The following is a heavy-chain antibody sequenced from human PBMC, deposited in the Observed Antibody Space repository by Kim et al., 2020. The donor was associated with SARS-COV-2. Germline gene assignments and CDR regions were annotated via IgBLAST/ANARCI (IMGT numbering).Heavy chain of an antibody. CDR3: ARQRSADWYKAWNFDL. CDR2: MYYAGTT. V-gene: IGHV4-39*01. J-gene: IGHJ2*01. D-gene: IGHD3-9*01. CDR1: GGSISSTYNY. Sequence: SETLSLTCAVSGGSISSTYNYWAWIRQPPGKGLEWLGCMYYAGTTHYNPSLKSRLTMSVDTSKNQFSLKVSSVTVADTAIYYCARQRSADWYKAWNFDLWCRGALVTVSS.